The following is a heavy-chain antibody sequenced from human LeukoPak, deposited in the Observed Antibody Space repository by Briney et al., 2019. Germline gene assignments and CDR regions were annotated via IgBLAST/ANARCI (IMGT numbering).Heavy chain of an antibody. V-gene: IGHV3-23*01. CDR1: GFTFSSYA. CDR3: AKAECGMCYTGDY. CDR2: ISGSGGST. D-gene: IGHD2-15*01. J-gene: IGHJ4*02. Sequence: SGGSLRLSCAASGFTFSSYAMSWVRQAPGKGLEWVSAISGSGGSTYYADSVKGLFTISRDNSKNTLYLQMNSLRAEDTAVYYCAKAECGMCYTGDYWGQGNLVTVSS.